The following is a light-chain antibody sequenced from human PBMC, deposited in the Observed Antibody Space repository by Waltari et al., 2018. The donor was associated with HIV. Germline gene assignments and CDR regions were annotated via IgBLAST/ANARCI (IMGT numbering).Light chain of an antibody. CDR3: MQVRYWPHT. CDR1: QSLLYSDGHHY. CDR2: KVS. Sequence: EVLMTQFPLSMAVTVGQTASISCRSTQSLLYSDGHHYLFWCQLRPGQSPRRRIYKVSNRDSGVPGRFSGSGADSEFRLSINRVEAEDAGLYFCMQVRYWPHTFGPGTKLQV. V-gene: IGKV2-30*01. J-gene: IGKJ2*01.